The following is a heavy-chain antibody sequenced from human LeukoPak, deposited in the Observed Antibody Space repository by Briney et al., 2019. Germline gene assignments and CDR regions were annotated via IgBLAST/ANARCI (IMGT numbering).Heavy chain of an antibody. Sequence: GASVKVSCKASGYTFTGYYMHWVRQAPGQGLEWMGWINPNSGGTNYAQKFQGRVTMTRDTSISTAYMELSRLRSDDTAVYYCARASFWESPINWFAPWGQGTLVTVSS. D-gene: IGHD3-16*01. J-gene: IGHJ5*02. V-gene: IGHV1-2*02. CDR1: GYTFTGYY. CDR3: ARASFWESPINWFAP. CDR2: INPNSGGT.